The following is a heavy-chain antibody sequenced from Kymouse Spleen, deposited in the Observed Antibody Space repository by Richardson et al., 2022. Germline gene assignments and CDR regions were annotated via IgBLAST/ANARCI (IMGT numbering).Heavy chain of an antibody. D-gene: IGHD1-7*01. J-gene: IGHJ4*02. CDR3: ASITGTSY. V-gene: IGHV4-34*01. CDR2: INHSGST. CDR1: GGSFSGYY. Sequence: QVQLQQWGAGLLKPSETLSLTCAVYGGSFSGYYWSWIRQPPGKGLEWIGEINHSGSTNYNPSLKSRVTISVDTSKNQFSLKLSSVTAADTAVYYCASITGTSYWGQGTLVTVSS.